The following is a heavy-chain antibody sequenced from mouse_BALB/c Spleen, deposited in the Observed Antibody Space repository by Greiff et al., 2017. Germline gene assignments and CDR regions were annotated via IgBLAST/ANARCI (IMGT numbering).Heavy chain of an antibody. V-gene: IGHV3-6*02. Sequence: EVKLMESGPGLVKPSQSLSLTCSVTGYSFTSGYYWNWIRQFPGNKLEWMGYISYDGSNIYNPSLKNRISITRDTSKNQFFLKLNSVTTEDTATYYCARVDSEGGYWGQGTTLTVSS. D-gene: IGHD2-12*01. CDR2: ISYDGSN. CDR1: GYSFTSGYY. J-gene: IGHJ2*01. CDR3: ARVDSEGGY.